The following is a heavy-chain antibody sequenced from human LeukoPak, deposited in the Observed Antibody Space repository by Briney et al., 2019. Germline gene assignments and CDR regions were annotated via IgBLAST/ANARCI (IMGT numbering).Heavy chain of an antibody. J-gene: IGHJ4*02. CDR1: GGSISSDSYY. D-gene: IGHD3-22*01. V-gene: IGHV4-61*02. CDR3: ARDSIGYYYLFDY. CDR2: IYTSGST. Sequence: SETLSLTCTVSGGSISSDSYYWSWIRQPAGKGLEWIGRIYTSGSTNYNPSLKSRVTISVDTSKNQFSLKLSSVTAADTAVYYCARDSIGYYYLFDYWGQRTLVTVSS.